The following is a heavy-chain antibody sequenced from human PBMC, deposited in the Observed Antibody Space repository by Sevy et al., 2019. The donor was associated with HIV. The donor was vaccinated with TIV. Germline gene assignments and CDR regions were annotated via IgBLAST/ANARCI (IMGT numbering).Heavy chain of an antibody. J-gene: IGHJ6*02. CDR2: IKSKTDGGTT. V-gene: IGHV3-15*01. Sequence: GGSLRLSCAASGFTFSNAWMSWVRQAPGKGLEWVGRIKSKTDGGTTDYVAPVKGRFTISRDDSKNTLFLQMNSLKTEDTAVYYSSTDPIIVLLVTDGMDVWGQGTTVTVSS. CDR3: STDPIIVLLVTDGMDV. CDR1: GFTFSNAW. D-gene: IGHD2-8*02.